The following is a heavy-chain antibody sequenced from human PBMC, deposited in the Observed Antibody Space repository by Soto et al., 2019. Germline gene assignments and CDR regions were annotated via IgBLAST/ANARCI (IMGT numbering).Heavy chain of an antibody. D-gene: IGHD6-19*01. CDR1: GGTFSSYT. CDR2: IIPILGIA. J-gene: IGHJ4*02. V-gene: IGHV1-69*02. CDR3: ARAPGTAVTGVYFDY. Sequence: ASVKVSCKASGGTFSSYTISWVRQAPGQGREWMGRIIPILGIANYAQKFQGSVTITADKSTSTAYMELSSLRSDDTAVYYFARAPGTAVTGVYFDYWGQGTLVTVPS.